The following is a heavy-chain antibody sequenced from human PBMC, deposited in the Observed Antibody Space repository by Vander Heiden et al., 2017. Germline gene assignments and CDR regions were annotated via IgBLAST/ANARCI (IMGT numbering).Heavy chain of an antibody. CDR2: ISGSGCST. CDR3: AKGVRIVVVIQPFDY. J-gene: IGHJ4*02. Sequence: EVQLLESGGGLVQPGGSLRLSCAASGFTFSSYAMSWVRQATGKGLEWVSAISGSGCSTYYADSVKGRFTISRDNSKNTLYLQMNSLRAEDTAVYYCAKGVRIVVVIQPFDYWGQGTLVTVSS. CDR1: GFTFSSYA. D-gene: IGHD3-22*01. V-gene: IGHV3-23*01.